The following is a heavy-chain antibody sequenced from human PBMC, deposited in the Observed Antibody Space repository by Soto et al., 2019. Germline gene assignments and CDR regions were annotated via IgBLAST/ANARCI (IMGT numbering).Heavy chain of an antibody. Sequence: PSETLSLTCTVSGGSISSYYWSWIRQPPGKGLEWIGYIYYSGSTNYNPSLKSRVTISVDTSKTQFSLKLSSVTAADTAVYYCVSQEIGRLHSFVHGWGQGTKVSVSS. J-gene: IGHJ6*02. CDR1: GGSISSYY. D-gene: IGHD4-4*01. V-gene: IGHV4-59*01. CDR3: VSQEIGRLHSFVHG. CDR2: IYYSGST.